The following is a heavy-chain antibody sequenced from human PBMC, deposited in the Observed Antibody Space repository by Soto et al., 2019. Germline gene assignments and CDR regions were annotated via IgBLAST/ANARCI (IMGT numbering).Heavy chain of an antibody. V-gene: IGHV3-23*01. D-gene: IGHD3-22*01. CDR2: LSGSGVST. J-gene: IGHJ6*02. CDR3: AKGGSKDYYDTSGYYLYYYYAMDV. Sequence: EVQLLESGGGLVQPGGSLRLSCAASGFTFSSYAMTWVRQAPGKGLEWVSALSGSGVSTYYADSVKGRFTISRDNSKNTLYLQMNSLRDEDTAVYYCAKGGSKDYYDTSGYYLYYYYAMDVWGQGTTVTVSS. CDR1: GFTFSSYA.